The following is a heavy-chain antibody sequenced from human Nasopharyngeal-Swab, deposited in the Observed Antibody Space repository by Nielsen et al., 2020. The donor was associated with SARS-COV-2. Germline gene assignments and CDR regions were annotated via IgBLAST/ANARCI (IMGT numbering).Heavy chain of an antibody. Sequence: SETLSLTCTVSGGSIRSGIYYWGWIRQPPGKGLEWIGTVYYSGSTYYNPSLKSRGTISVDTSKNQFSLKLSSVTAADTAVYYCARGTYYGSGRYYKHGMDVWGQGTTVTVSS. J-gene: IGHJ6*02. CDR2: VYYSGST. CDR1: GGSIRSGIYY. CDR3: ARGTYYGSGRYYKHGMDV. D-gene: IGHD3-10*01. V-gene: IGHV4-39*07.